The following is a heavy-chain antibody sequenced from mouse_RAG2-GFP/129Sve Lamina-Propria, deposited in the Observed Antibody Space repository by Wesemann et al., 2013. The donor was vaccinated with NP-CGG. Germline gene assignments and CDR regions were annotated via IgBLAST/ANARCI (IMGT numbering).Heavy chain of an antibody. J-gene: IGHJ4*01. CDR3: TRWLGWYAMDY. D-gene: IGHD4-1*01. V-gene: IGHV1-15*01. Sequence: QVQLQQSGAELVRPGASVTLSCKASGYTFTDYEMHWVKQTPVHGLEWIGAIDPETGGTAYNQKFKGKAILTADKSSSTAYMELRSLTSEDSAVYYCTRWLGWYAMDYWGQGTSVTVSS. CDR2: IDPETGGT. CDR1: GYTFTDYE.